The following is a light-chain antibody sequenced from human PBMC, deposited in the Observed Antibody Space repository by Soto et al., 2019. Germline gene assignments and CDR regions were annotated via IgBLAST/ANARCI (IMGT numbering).Light chain of an antibody. J-gene: IGLJ3*02. CDR2: EVT. CDR1: SGDVGSYNR. V-gene: IGLV2-18*02. CDR3: SSYTSRSTWV. Sequence: QSALTQPPSVSGSPGQSVTISCTGTSGDVGSYNRVSWYQQPPGTAPKLLIYEVTNRPSGVPDRFSGSKSGNTASLTISGLQAEDEADYYCSSYTSRSTWVFGGGTKVTVL.